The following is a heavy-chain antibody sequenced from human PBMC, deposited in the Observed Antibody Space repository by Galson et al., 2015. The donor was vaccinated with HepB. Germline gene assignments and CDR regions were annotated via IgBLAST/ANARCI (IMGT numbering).Heavy chain of an antibody. CDR3: ARVIAAAGTWDY. Sequence: SVKVSCKASGYTFTSNGISWVRQAPGQGLEWMGWISAYNGNTNYAQKLQGRVTMTTDTSTSTAYMELRSLRSDDTAVYYCARVIAAAGTWDYWGQGTLVTVSS. CDR1: GYTFTSNG. V-gene: IGHV1-18*01. CDR2: ISAYNGNT. D-gene: IGHD6-13*01. J-gene: IGHJ4*02.